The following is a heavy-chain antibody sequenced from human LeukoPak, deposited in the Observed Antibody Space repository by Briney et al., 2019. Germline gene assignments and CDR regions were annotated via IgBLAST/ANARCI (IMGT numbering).Heavy chain of an antibody. CDR3: ARGGITIFGVVIIRRNYGWFDP. Sequence: SETLSLTCAVYGGSFSGYYWRWIRKPPGKGLEWIGEINHSGSPNYNTSFESRVTIPVDTSKNQFALKLSSVTAADTAVYYCARGGITIFGVVIIRRNYGWFDPWGQGTLVTVSS. D-gene: IGHD3-3*01. CDR2: INHSGSP. CDR1: GGSFSGYY. J-gene: IGHJ5*02. V-gene: IGHV4-34*01.